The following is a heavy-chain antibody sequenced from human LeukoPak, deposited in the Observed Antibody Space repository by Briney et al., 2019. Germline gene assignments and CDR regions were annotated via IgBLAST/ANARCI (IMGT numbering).Heavy chain of an antibody. CDR3: ARDQGSGWFKPFDY. Sequence: GGSLRLSCAASGFTFRTYEMNWVRRAPGKGLEWVSYISSSGITIYYADSVKGRFTISRDTVKNSLYLQMNSLRAEDTAVYYRARDQGSGWFKPFDYWGQGTLVTVSS. J-gene: IGHJ4*02. D-gene: IGHD6-19*01. CDR1: GFTFRTYE. V-gene: IGHV3-48*03. CDR2: ISSSGITI.